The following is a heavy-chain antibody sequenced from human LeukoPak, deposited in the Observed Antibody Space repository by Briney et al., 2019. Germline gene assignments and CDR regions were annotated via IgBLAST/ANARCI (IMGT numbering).Heavy chain of an antibody. V-gene: IGHV4-38-2*02. Sequence: SETLSLTCTVSGYSISSGYYWGWIRQPPGKGLEWIGSIYHSGSTYYNPSLKSRVTISVDTSKNQFSLKLSSVTAADTAVYYCARGNGGYAYNWLDPWGQGTLVTVSS. D-gene: IGHD5-12*01. CDR2: IYHSGST. J-gene: IGHJ5*02. CDR1: GYSISSGYY. CDR3: ARGNGGYAYNWLDP.